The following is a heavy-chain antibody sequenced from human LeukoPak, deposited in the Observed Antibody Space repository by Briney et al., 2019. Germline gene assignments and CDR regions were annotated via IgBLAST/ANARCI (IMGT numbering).Heavy chain of an antibody. CDR3: ARDYGDYEALNY. V-gene: IGHV1-8*01. CDR2: MNPNSGKT. Sequence: ASVKVSCKASGYTLTTYDINWVRQAPGQGLEWMGWMNPNSGKTGYAQKFQDRITVTRNTSISTAYMELSSLGSEDTAVYYCARDYGDYEALNYWGQGTLVTVSS. J-gene: IGHJ4*02. D-gene: IGHD4-17*01. CDR1: GYTLTTYD.